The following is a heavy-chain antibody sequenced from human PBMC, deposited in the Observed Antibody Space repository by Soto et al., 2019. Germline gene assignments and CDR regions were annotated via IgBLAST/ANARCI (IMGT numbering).Heavy chain of an antibody. CDR3: ARENGVDVATILYYFDY. J-gene: IGHJ4*02. Sequence: SVKVSCKAPEGTFKNNGISWVRQAPGQGLEWMGGIIPVFGTTNYAQKFQGRLTITADDFTSTVYMELSRLRYEGTAVYYCARENGVDVATILYYFDYWGPGTLVTVSS. CDR1: EGTFKNNG. CDR2: IIPVFGTT. V-gene: IGHV1-69*13. D-gene: IGHD5-12*01.